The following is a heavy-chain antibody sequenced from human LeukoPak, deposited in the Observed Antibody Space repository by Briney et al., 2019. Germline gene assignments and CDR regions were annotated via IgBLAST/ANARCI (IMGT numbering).Heavy chain of an antibody. V-gene: IGHV3-64D*06. CDR2: ISSNGGST. Sequence: GGSLSLSCSASGFTFSSYAMHWVRQAPGKGLEYVSAISSNGGSTYYADSVKGRFTISRDNSKNTLYLQMSSLRAEDTAVYYCVKEGYCSGGSCYPRVDYWGQGTLVTVSS. J-gene: IGHJ4*02. D-gene: IGHD2-15*01. CDR3: VKEGYCSGGSCYPRVDY. CDR1: GFTFSSYA.